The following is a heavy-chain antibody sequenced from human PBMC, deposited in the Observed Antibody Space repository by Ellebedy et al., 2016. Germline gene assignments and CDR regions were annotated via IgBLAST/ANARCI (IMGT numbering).Heavy chain of an antibody. CDR2: IGSGFNI. CDR3: ANSLRFLELDV. Sequence: GGSLRLXXAASGLSFSGSHMNWVRQAPGKGLEWISYIGSGFNIYYADSVKGRFTISRDNAKNTLYLQMNSLRAEDTAVYYCANSLRFLELDVWGKGTTVTVSS. D-gene: IGHD3-3*01. CDR1: GLSFSGSH. J-gene: IGHJ6*04. V-gene: IGHV3-69-1*01.